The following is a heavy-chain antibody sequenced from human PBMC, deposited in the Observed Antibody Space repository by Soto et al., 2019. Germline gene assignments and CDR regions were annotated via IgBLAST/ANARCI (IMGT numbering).Heavy chain of an antibody. CDR1: GGSVSSGHYY. CDR3: ARSGAGSGWL. V-gene: IGHV4-61*01. CDR2: IYYSGST. Sequence: QVQLQESGPGLVKPSETLSLTCTVSGGSVSSGHYYWSWSRQPPGKGLEWIGYIYYSGSTNYKSSLKSRVPISVDTSKDQFSLRLSSVTAADTAVYYCARSGAGSGWLGGQGTLVTVSS. D-gene: IGHD6-19*01. J-gene: IGHJ4*02.